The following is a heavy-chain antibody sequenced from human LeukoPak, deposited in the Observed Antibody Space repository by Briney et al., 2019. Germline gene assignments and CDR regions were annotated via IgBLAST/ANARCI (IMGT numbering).Heavy chain of an antibody. J-gene: IGHJ4*02. V-gene: IGHV3-53*01. CDR1: GFTVSSNY. CDR3: ARGSDYYDSSGYYYSPVFDY. D-gene: IGHD3-22*01. CDR2: IYCGGST. Sequence: PGGSLRLSCAASGFTVSSNYMSWVRQAPGKGLEWVSVIYCGGSTYYADSVKGRFTISRDNSKNTLYLQMNSLRAEDTAVYYCARGSDYYDSSGYYYSPVFDYWGQGTLVTVSS.